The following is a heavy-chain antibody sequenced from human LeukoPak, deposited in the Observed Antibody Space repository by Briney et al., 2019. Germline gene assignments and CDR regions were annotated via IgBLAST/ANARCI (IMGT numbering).Heavy chain of an antibody. Sequence: SETLTLTCTVSGGSISSGSYYWSWIRQPAGKGLEWIGRIYTSGSTNYNPSLKSRVTISLDTSKNQFSLNLSSVTAADTAVYYCARAVGGNSDYWGQGSLVTVSS. CDR2: IYTSGST. J-gene: IGHJ4*02. V-gene: IGHV4-61*02. CDR1: GGSISSGSYY. D-gene: IGHD1-26*01. CDR3: ARAVGGNSDY.